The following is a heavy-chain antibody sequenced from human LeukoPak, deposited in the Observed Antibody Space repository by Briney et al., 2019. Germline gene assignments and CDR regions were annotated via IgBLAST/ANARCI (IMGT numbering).Heavy chain of an antibody. CDR2: INTNTGNP. CDR3: ARSQDDYYDSSGYYYPH. V-gene: IGHV7-4-1*02. CDR1: GYTFTSYA. D-gene: IGHD3-22*01. Sequence: ASVKVSCKASGYTFTSYAMNWVRQAPGQGLEWMGWINTNTGNPTYAQGFTGRFVFSLDTSVSTAYLQISSLKAEDTAVYYCARSQDDYYDSSGYYYPHWGQGTLVTVSS. J-gene: IGHJ4*02.